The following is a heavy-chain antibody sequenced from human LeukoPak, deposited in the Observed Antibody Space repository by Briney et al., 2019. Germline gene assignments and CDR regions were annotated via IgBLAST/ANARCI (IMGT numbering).Heavy chain of an antibody. V-gene: IGHV4-38-2*02. CDR3: AREREYYYMDV. CDR2: VSHSGDT. CDR1: NDPISSDYF. Sequence: PSETLSLTCTVSNDPISSDYFWAWIRQAPGKGLDYLGSVSHSGDTFHNPSLKTRVSISVDTSKNLFSLKLTSVTAADTAIYYCAREREYYYMDVWGKGTTVSVSS. J-gene: IGHJ6*03.